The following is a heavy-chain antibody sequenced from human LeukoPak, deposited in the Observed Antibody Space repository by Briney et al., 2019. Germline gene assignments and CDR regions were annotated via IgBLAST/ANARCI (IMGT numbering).Heavy chain of an antibody. CDR2: IYYSGST. CDR1: GGSISSSGYY. Sequence: KPSETLSLTCSLSGGSISSSGYYWGWIRQPPGKWLEWIGTIYYSGSTYYNPSLKSRVTISVDTSKNQFSLNLRSVTAADTAVYYCARHPPYTAYSGSWGGNYFDYWGQGTLVTVSS. D-gene: IGHD6-13*01. V-gene: IGHV4-39*01. CDR3: ARHPPYTAYSGSWGGNYFDY. J-gene: IGHJ4*02.